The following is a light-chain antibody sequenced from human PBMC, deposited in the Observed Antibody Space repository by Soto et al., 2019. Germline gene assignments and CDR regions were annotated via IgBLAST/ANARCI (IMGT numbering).Light chain of an antibody. V-gene: IGKV3-15*01. CDR3: QQYNNWPLT. CDR2: GAS. CDR1: QSVSSN. J-gene: IGKJ4*01. Sequence: EVVMTQSPATLSVSLGDRATLSCRASQSVSSNLAWYQQKPGQGPRLLIYGASTRATGIPARFSGSGSGTDFTLTISSLQSEDFAVYSCQQYNNWPLTFGGGTKVEIK.